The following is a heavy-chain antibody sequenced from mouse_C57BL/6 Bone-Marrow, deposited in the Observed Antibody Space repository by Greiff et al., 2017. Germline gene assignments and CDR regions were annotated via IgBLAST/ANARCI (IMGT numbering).Heavy chain of an antibody. CDR3: AREPYYFDY. Sequence: VQLQQPGAELVRPGTSVKLSCKASGYTFTSYWMHWVKQRPGQGLEWIGVIDPSDSYTNYNQKFKGKATLTVDTSSSTAYMPLSSLKSEDSAVYYCAREPYYFDYWGQGTTLTVSS. J-gene: IGHJ2*01. V-gene: IGHV1-59*01. CDR1: GYTFTSYW. CDR2: IDPSDSYT.